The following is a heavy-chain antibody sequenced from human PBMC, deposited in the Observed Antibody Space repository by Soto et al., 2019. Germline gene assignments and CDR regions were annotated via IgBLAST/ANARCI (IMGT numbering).Heavy chain of an antibody. D-gene: IGHD3-9*01. CDR3: PHREVLTDLDC. CDR2: IYWDDNK. CDR1: GFSLSNSGVG. Sequence: QITLKESGPTLVKPTQTLTLTCTFSGFSLSNSGVGVGWIRQPPGKALEWLALIYWDDNKRYSPSLKTRLTITKDPSKNQVVLTITNMDPVDTATYYCPHREVLTDLDCWGQRTLVTVSS. J-gene: IGHJ4*02. V-gene: IGHV2-5*02.